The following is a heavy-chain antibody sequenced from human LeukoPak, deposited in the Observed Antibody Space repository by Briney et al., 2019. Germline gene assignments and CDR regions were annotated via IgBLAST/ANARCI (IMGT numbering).Heavy chain of an antibody. CDR2: IIPIFGTA. CDR1: GGTFSSYA. D-gene: IGHD3-3*01. J-gene: IGHJ5*02. V-gene: IGHV1-69*01. Sequence: SVKVSCKASGGTFSSYAISWVRQAPGQGLEWMGGIIPIFGTANYAQKFQGRVTITADESTSTAYMELSSLRSEDTAVYYCARGGDFWSGYPRSWFDPWGQGTLVTVSS. CDR3: ARGGDFWSGYPRSWFDP.